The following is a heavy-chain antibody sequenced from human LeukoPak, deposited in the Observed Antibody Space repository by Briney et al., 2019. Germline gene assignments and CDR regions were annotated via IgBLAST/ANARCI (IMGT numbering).Heavy chain of an antibody. D-gene: IGHD6-6*01. CDR2: IKQDGSDK. J-gene: IGHJ4*02. V-gene: IGHV3-7*03. CDR3: ARDDSSSSSWDY. CDR1: GLSFSRFW. Sequence: PGGSLRLSCAVSGLSFSRFWMSWVRQAPGKGLEWVANIKQDGSDKYYVDSVKGRFTISRDNAKNSLYLQMNSLRAEDTAVYYCARDDSSSSSWDYWGQGTLVTVSS.